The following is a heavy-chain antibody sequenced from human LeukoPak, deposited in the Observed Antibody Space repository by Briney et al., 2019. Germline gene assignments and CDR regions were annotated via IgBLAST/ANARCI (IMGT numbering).Heavy chain of an antibody. V-gene: IGHV1-8*01. CDR2: MNPTSGST. D-gene: IGHD3-10*01. Sequence: SVTVSCKSSGYTFTRYDINWVRQPTGQGLEWMGWMNPTSGSTGYAQKFQGRVTLTRDTSISTAYMELSSLRSDDTAVYYCARGYYGSGSNWFDPWGQGTLVTVSS. CDR1: GYTFTRYD. J-gene: IGHJ5*02. CDR3: ARGYYGSGSNWFDP.